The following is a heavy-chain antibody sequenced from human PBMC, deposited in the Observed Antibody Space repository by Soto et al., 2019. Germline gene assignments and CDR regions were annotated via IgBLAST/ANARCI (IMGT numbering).Heavy chain of an antibody. CDR1: GFTFYTYA. Sequence: EVQLLESGGGLVQPGESLRLSCAASGFTFYTYAMSWVRQAPGKGLEWVSGISGGGGSTYYADSVKGRFTISRDNSKNTLYVQMNSLRAEDTAVYYCAKDAHVGERKAFDCWGQGTLVTVSS. V-gene: IGHV3-23*01. J-gene: IGHJ4*02. CDR2: ISGGGGST. CDR3: AKDAHVGERKAFDC. D-gene: IGHD3-10*01.